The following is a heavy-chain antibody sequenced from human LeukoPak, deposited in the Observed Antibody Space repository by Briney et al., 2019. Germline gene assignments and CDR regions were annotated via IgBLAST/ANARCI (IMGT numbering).Heavy chain of an antibody. D-gene: IGHD2-15*01. CDR3: ARDGSGSYY. J-gene: IGHJ4*02. CDR2: ISYDGNNK. V-gene: IGHV3-30*03. Sequence: GGSLRLSCAASGFSFNNYGMHWVRQAPGRGLEWVAVISYDGNNKYYADSVKGRFTISRDISKSTLFLQMNSLRADDTAVYYCARDGSGSYYWGQGTLVTVSS. CDR1: GFSFNNYG.